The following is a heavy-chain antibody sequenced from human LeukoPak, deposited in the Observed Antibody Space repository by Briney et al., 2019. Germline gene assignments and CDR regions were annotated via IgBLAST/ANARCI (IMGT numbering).Heavy chain of an antibody. V-gene: IGHV1-2*02. J-gene: IGHJ4*02. CDR3: ARADPYGSSGLDHF. CDR2: INPNSGGT. Sequence: ASVKVSCKASGYTFTGYYMHWVRQAPGQGLEWMGWINPNSGGTNYAQKFQGRVTMARDTSISTAYMELSRLRSDDTAVYYCARADPYGSSGLDHFGGQGALVTVSS. CDR1: GYTFTGYY. D-gene: IGHD3-22*01.